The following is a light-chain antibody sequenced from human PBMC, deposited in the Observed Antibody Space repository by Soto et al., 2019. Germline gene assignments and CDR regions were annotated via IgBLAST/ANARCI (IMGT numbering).Light chain of an antibody. CDR1: QSVSSSY. CDR3: QKYRGSQTWT. J-gene: IGKJ1*01. Sequence: EIVLTQSPGTLSLSPGERATLSCRASQSVSSSYLAWYQQKPGQAPRLLIHGASSRATGIPDRFSGSGSGTDVTLSISRLEPEDFVLYYCQKYRGSQTWTFGLGTKVEIK. V-gene: IGKV3-20*01. CDR2: GAS.